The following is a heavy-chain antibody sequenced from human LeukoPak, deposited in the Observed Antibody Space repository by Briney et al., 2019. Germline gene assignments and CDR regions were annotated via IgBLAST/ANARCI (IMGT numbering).Heavy chain of an antibody. Sequence: PSETLSLTCIVSGGSISSYSWNWIRQSPGKGLEWVGYISHSGTTSYNPSLKSRVTISVGTSKNQLSLKLTSVTAADTAVYYCARWDDSAWAFGNWGPGTLVTVSS. V-gene: IGHV4-59*08. CDR3: ARWDDSAWAFGN. J-gene: IGHJ4*02. D-gene: IGHD6-19*01. CDR1: GGSISSYS. CDR2: ISHSGTT.